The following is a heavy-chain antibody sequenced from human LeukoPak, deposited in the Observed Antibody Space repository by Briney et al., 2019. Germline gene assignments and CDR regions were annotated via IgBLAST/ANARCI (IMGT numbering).Heavy chain of an antibody. V-gene: IGHV3-30*02. CDR1: GFTFSSYG. CDR3: AKGASGSYFWFDP. Sequence: GGSLRLSCAASGFTFSSYGMHWVRQAPGKGLEWVAFIRYDGSNKYYADSVKGRFTISRDNSKNTLYLQMNSLRAEDTAVYYCAKGASGSYFWFDPWGQGTLVTVSP. J-gene: IGHJ5*02. CDR2: IRYDGSNK. D-gene: IGHD1-26*01.